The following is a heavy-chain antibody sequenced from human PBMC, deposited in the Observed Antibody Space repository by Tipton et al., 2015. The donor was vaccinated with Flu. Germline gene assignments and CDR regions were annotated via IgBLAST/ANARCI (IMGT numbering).Heavy chain of an antibody. CDR3: ARDGAGYNGAFDM. CDR1: GYTFKTYG. Sequence: QVQLVQSGAEVKKPGASVKVSCKASGYTFKTYGISWVRQAPGQGLEWMGWINTNDNGTRYPQKFQGRVTMTRDTSISTVYMELTRLSSDDTAVYYCARDGAGYNGAFDMWGLGTMVIVSS. J-gene: IGHJ3*02. V-gene: IGHV1-2*02. D-gene: IGHD5-24*01. CDR2: INTNDNGT.